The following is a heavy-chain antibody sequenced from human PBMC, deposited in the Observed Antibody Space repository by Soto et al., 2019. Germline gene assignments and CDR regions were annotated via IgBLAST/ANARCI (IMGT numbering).Heavy chain of an antibody. CDR3: AKGRGIAAAATGWFDP. J-gene: IGHJ5*02. CDR2: ISGSGGST. V-gene: IGHV3-23*04. Sequence: EVQLVESGGGLVKPGGSLRLSCAASGFTFSSYSMNWVRQAPGKGLEWVSSISGSGGSTYYADSVKGRFTISRDNSKNTLYLQMNSLRAEDTAVYYCAKGRGIAAAATGWFDPWGQGTLVTVSS. CDR1: GFTFSSYS. D-gene: IGHD6-13*01.